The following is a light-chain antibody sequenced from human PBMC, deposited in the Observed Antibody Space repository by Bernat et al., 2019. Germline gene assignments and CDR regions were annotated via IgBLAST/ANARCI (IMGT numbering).Light chain of an antibody. V-gene: IGLV2-18*02. J-gene: IGLJ1*01. CDR3: SSYTRTSTFV. CDR1: RSDVGSHNR. Sequence: QSALTQPPSVSGSPGQSVTISCTGTRSDVGSHNRVSWYQQSPGTAPKLIIYEVTNRPAGVPDRFSGSKSGNTASLTISGLQADDEVDYYCSSYTRTSTFVFGTGTKVTVL. CDR2: EVT.